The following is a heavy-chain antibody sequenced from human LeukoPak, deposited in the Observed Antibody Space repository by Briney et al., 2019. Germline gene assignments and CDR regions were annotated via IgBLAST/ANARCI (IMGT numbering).Heavy chain of an antibody. CDR1: GFTFSSYE. D-gene: IGHD1-26*01. Sequence: PGGSLRLSCAASGFTFSSYEMNWVRQAPGKGLEWVSYITDSGSTIYYADSVKGRFTISRGNAKNSLYLQMNSLRAEDTAVYYCAREGEWELTAYDYWGQGTLVTVSS. J-gene: IGHJ4*02. V-gene: IGHV3-48*03. CDR3: AREGEWELTAYDY. CDR2: ITDSGSTI.